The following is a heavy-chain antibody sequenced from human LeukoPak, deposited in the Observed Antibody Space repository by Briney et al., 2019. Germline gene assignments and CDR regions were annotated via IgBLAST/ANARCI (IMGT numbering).Heavy chain of an antibody. CDR2: IYYSGST. D-gene: IGHD3-22*01. CDR1: GGSISSGGYY. CDR3: ARSTWNYDSSGYYSMCAFDI. V-gene: IGHV4-31*03. J-gene: IGHJ3*02. Sequence: NPSETLSLTCTVSGGSISSGGYYWSWTRQHPGKGLEWIGYIYYSGSTYYNPSLKSRVTISVDTSKNQFSLKLSSVTAADTAVYYCARSTWNYDSSGYYSMCAFDIWGQGTMVTVSS.